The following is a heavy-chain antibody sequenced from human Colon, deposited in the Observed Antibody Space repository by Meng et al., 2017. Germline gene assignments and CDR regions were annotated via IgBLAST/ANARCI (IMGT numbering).Heavy chain of an antibody. CDR1: GGTFSRYT. Sequence: QVQLVQAGGEVKKPGCSVKVSCKASGGTFSRYTISWVRQAPGQGLEWMGRNIPILGIANYAQKFQGRVTITADKSTSTAYMELSSLRSEDTAVYYCARVISYYFDYWGQGTLVTVSS. CDR2: NIPILGIA. J-gene: IGHJ4*02. CDR3: ARVISYYFDY. V-gene: IGHV1-69*02.